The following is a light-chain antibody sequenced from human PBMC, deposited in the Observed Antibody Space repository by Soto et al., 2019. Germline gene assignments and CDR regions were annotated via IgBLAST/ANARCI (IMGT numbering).Light chain of an antibody. J-gene: IGKJ2*01. CDR3: QQYHSYPYT. Sequence: DIQMTQSPSSLSASVGDRVTLTCRASQRIDDYLGWCQQKPGKAPKSLISAASRLQSGVPSRFSATGSGTDFTLTISSLEPEDFATYYCQQYHSYPYTFGQGTQLEIK. CDR1: QRIDDY. V-gene: IGKV1-16*01. CDR2: AAS.